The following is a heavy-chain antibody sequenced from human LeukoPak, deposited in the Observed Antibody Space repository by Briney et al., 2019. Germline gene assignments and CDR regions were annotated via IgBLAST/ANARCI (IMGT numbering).Heavy chain of an antibody. CDR2: IFYVGST. D-gene: IGHD3-22*01. CDR3: ARVPYYYDSSGYYWYFDL. Sequence: KPSETLSITCTVSGGSISGYYWSWIRQPPGKGLEWIGYIFYVGSTNYNPSLKSRVTISVDTSKNQFSLKLSSVTAADTAVYYCARVPYYYDSSGYYWYFDLWGRGTLVTVSS. J-gene: IGHJ2*01. V-gene: IGHV4-59*01. CDR1: GGSISGYY.